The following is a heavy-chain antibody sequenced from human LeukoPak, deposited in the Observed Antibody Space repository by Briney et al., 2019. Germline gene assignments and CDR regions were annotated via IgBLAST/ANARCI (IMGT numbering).Heavy chain of an antibody. V-gene: IGHV3-7*01. D-gene: IGHD6-19*01. CDR2: INQDGSGE. Sequence: PGGSLRLSCSASGFTFSTYWLTWVRRAPGEGLEWVANINQDGSGEYYVDSVKGRFTISRDNAKNSLYLQMSSLRADDTAVYFCARGRYTTGWYPDYFDYWGQGTLVTVSS. CDR3: ARGRYTTGWYPDYFDY. CDR1: GFTFSTYW. J-gene: IGHJ4*02.